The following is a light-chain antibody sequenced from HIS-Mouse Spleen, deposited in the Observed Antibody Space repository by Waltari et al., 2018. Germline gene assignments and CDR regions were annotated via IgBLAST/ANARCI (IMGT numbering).Light chain of an antibody. CDR3: CSYAGSSTWV. CDR1: RRDVRSSNL. J-gene: IGLJ3*02. Sequence: SALTHPPPCSVPPGPPITISCPRTRRDVRSSNLISWYQQHPGKAPKLMIYEGSKRPSGVSNRFSGSKSGNTASLTISGLQAEDEADYYCCSYAGSSTWVFGGGTKLTVL. V-gene: IGLV2-23*01. CDR2: EGS.